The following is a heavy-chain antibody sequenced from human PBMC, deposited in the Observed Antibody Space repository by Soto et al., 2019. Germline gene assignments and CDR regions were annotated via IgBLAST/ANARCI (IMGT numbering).Heavy chain of an antibody. V-gene: IGHV1-18*01. CDR3: ARDTGNFFDS. Sequence: QVQLLQSGGQVKKPGASVKVACKASGYTFTSYTISWVRQAPGQGLEWVGWIGASSGNTDSARNLQGRVTMTTDTSTSTAYRELRSLRSDDTAVYYCARDTGNFFDSWGQGTLVTVSS. CDR2: IGASSGNT. CDR1: GYTFTSYT. J-gene: IGHJ4*02.